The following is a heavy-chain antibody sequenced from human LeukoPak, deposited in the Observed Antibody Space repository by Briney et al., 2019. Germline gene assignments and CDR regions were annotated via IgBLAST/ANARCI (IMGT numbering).Heavy chain of an antibody. CDR2: MNPNSGNT. V-gene: IGHV1-8*01. D-gene: IGHD6-13*01. CDR1: GYTFTSYD. J-gene: IGHJ4*02. CDR3: ARASSSWYYNYFDY. Sequence: ASVKVSCKASGYTFTSYDINWVRQATGQGLEWMGWMNPNSGNTGYAQKFQGRVTMTRNTSISTAYMELSSLRSEDTAVYYCARASSSWYYNYFDYWGQGTLVTVSS.